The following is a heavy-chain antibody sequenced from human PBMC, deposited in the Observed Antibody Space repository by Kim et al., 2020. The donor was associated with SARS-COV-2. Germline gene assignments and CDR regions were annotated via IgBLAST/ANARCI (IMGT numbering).Heavy chain of an antibody. CDR2: IWYDGSNK. CDR1: GFTFSSYG. CDR3: AREPYGSGSYYHHGWFDP. Sequence: GGSLRLSCAASGFTFSSYGMHWVRQAPGKGLEWVAVIWYDGSNKYYADSVKGRFTISRDNSKNTLYLQMNSLRAEDTAVYYCAREPYGSGSYYHHGWFDPWGQGTLVTVSS. D-gene: IGHD3-10*01. J-gene: IGHJ5*02. V-gene: IGHV3-33*01.